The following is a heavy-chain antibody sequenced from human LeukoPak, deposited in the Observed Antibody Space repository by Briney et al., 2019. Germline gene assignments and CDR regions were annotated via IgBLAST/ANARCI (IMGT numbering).Heavy chain of an antibody. V-gene: IGHV3-48*01. J-gene: IGHJ6*02. CDR3: ARLRYYAMDV. CDR1: GFTFSTFD. CDR2: ISSGSSTI. Sequence: GGSLRPSCAASGFTFSTFDMNWVRQAPGKGLEWVSYISSGSSTIYYADSVKGRFTISRDNAKNSLYLQMNSLRAEDTAVYYCARLRYYAMDVWGQGTTVIVSS.